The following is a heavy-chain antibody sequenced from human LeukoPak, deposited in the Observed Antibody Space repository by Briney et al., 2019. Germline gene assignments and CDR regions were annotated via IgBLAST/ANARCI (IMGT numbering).Heavy chain of an antibody. J-gene: IGHJ3*02. V-gene: IGHV3-30*02. CDR1: GFTFSSYG. D-gene: IGHD3-10*01. CDR2: IRYDGSNK. Sequence: GGSLRLSCAASGFTFSSYGMHWVRQAPGKGLEWVAFIRYDGSNKYYADSVKGRFTISRDNSKNTLYLQMNSLRAEDTAVYYCARDQGYGSGKAFDIWGQGTMVTVSS. CDR3: ARDQGYGSGKAFDI.